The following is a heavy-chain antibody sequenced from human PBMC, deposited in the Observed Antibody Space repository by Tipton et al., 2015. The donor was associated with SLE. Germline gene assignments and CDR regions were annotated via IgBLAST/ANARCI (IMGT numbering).Heavy chain of an antibody. CDR2: IYYSGST. J-gene: IGHJ3*01. D-gene: IGHD3-16*01. Sequence: TLSLTCTVSGGSISNYYWSWIRQPPGKGLYWIGYIYYSGSTNYNPSPKSRVTISVDTSKNQFSLKLSSVTAADTAVYYCARHIRGGYDAVDVWGRGALVAVAS. V-gene: IGHV4-59*01. CDR3: ARHIRGGYDAVDV. CDR1: GGSISNYY.